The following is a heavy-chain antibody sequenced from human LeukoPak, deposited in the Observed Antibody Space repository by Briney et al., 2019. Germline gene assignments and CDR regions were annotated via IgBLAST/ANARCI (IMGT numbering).Heavy chain of an antibody. D-gene: IGHD6-19*01. CDR2: IYSGGST. CDR3: ARLPGYSSFYYGMDV. Sequence: GGSLRLSCAASGFTVSSNYMSWVRQAPGKGLEWVSAIYSGGSTYYADSVKGRFTISRDNSKNTLYLQMNSLRAEDTAVYYCARLPGYSSFYYGMDVWGQGTTVTVSS. V-gene: IGHV3-53*01. J-gene: IGHJ6*02. CDR1: GFTVSSNY.